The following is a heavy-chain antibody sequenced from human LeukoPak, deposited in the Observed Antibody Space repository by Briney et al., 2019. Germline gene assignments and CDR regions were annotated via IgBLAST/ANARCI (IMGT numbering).Heavy chain of an antibody. CDR1: GLTFSNAW. V-gene: IGHV3-11*04. CDR3: ARDLTYSSGWYDFDH. CDR2: ISSSGSTI. Sequence: GGSLRLSCAASGLTFSNAWMSWVRQAPGKGLEWVSYISSSGSTIYYADSVKGRFTISRDNAKNSLYLQMNSLRAEDTAVYYCARDLTYSSGWYDFDHWGQGTLVTVSS. J-gene: IGHJ4*02. D-gene: IGHD6-19*01.